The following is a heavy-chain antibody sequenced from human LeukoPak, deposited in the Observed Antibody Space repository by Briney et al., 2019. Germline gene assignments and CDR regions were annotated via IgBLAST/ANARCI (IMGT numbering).Heavy chain of an antibody. V-gene: IGHV4-34*01. CDR3: ARGRGWFDP. CDR2: INHSGSI. J-gene: IGHJ5*02. CDR1: GGSFSGYY. Sequence: SETLSLTCAVYGGSFSGYYWSWIRQPPGKGLEWIGEINHSGSINYNPSLKSRVTISVDTSKNQFSLKLSFVTAADTAVYYCARGRGWFDPWGQGTLVTVSS.